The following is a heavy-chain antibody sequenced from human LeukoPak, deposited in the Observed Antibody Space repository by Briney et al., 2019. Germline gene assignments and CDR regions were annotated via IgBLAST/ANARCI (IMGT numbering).Heavy chain of an antibody. D-gene: IGHD3-22*01. CDR3: ASPRRYYYDSSGYYAFDI. CDR1: GGSIGSGDYY. J-gene: IGHJ3*02. CDR2: IYYSGST. Sequence: SQTLSLTCTVAGGSIGSGDYYWSWIRQPAGRGLEWTGLIYYSGSTHYNPSLKSRVTISVDTSKLHFSLQLSSLTAAETSLDYCASPRRYYYDSSGYYAFDIWGQGTMVTVSS. V-gene: IGHV4-30-4*08.